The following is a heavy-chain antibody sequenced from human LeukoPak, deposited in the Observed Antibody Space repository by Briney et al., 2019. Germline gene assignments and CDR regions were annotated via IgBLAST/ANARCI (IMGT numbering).Heavy chain of an antibody. V-gene: IGHV4-30-2*02. Sequence: PSETLSLTCTVSGGSISSGGYYWSWIRQPPGKGLEWIGYIYHSGSTYYNPSLKSRVTISVGRSKNQFSLKLSSVTAADTAVYYCASGTVPYYYYYYMDVWGKGTTVTVSS. CDR3: ASGTVPYYYYYYMDV. CDR1: GGSISSGGYY. J-gene: IGHJ6*03. D-gene: IGHD4-11*01. CDR2: IYHSGST.